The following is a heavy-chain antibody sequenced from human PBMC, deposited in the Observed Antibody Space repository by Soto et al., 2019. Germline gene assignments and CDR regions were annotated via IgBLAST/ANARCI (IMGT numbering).Heavy chain of an antibody. CDR1: GYTFTSYG. J-gene: IGHJ6*02. D-gene: IGHD3-10*01. CDR2: ISAYNGNT. CDR3: AREGFGELPPSYYYGMDV. V-gene: IGHV1-18*01. Sequence: ASVKVSCKASGYTFTSYGISWVRQAPGQGLEWMGWISAYNGNTNYAQKLQGRVTMTTDTSTSTAYMELRSLRSDDTAVYYCAREGFGELPPSYYYGMDVWGQGTTVTVSS.